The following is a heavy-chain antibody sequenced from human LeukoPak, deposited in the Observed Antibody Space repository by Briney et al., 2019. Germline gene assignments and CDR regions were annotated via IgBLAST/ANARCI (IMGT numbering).Heavy chain of an antibody. V-gene: IGHV4-34*01. CDR2: INHSGST. CDR1: GGSFSGYY. CDR3: ARHTYDSSGYYLYYFDY. D-gene: IGHD3-22*01. Sequence: PSETLSLTCAVYGGSFSGYYWSWIRQPPGKGLEWIGEINHSGSTNYNPSLKSRVTISVDTSKNQFSLKLSSVTAADTAVYYCARHTYDSSGYYLYYFDYWGQGTLVTVSS. J-gene: IGHJ4*02.